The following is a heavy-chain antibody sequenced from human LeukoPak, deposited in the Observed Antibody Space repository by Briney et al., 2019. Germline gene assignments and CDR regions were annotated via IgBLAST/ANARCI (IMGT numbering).Heavy chain of an antibody. V-gene: IGHV1-18*01. CDR2: ISAYNGNT. CDR3: ARTKSEYYDILTGYYFDLAFDI. J-gene: IGHJ3*02. CDR1: GYTFTSYG. D-gene: IGHD3-9*01. Sequence: ASVKVSCKASGYTFTSYGISWVRQAPGQGLEWMGWISAYNGNTNYAQKLQGRVTMTTDTSTSTAYMELSSLRSEDTAVYYCARTKSEYYDILTGYYFDLAFDIWGQGTMVTVSS.